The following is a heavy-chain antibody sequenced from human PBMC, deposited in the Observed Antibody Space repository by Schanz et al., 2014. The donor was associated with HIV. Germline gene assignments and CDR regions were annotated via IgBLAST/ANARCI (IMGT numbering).Heavy chain of an antibody. CDR1: GFTFSSSG. J-gene: IGHJ4*02. Sequence: QVQLVESGGGVVQPGRSLRLSCTASGFTFSSSGMHWVRQAPGKGLEWVAAMWYDESHKGYADSVKGRFTISRDNSKNTLYLQMNSLRAEDTAVYYCAKGLRQWLVLGVSDYWGQGTLVTVSS. CDR3: AKGLRQWLVLGVSDY. D-gene: IGHD6-19*01. CDR2: MWYDESHK. V-gene: IGHV3-33*06.